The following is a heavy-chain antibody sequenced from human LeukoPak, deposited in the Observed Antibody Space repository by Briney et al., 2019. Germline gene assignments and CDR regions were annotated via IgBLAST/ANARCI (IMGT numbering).Heavy chain of an antibody. CDR2: ISSNGGYT. CDR1: GFTFSSYA. J-gene: IGHJ4*02. V-gene: IGHV3-64*01. D-gene: IGHD6-19*01. Sequence: GGSLRPSCAASGFTFSSYAMHWVRQAPGKGLEYVSVISSNGGYTYYANSVKGRFTISRDNSKNTLYLQMGSLRAEDMAVYYCARDADSSGWYGVYFDYWGQGTLVTVSS. CDR3: ARDADSSGWYGVYFDY.